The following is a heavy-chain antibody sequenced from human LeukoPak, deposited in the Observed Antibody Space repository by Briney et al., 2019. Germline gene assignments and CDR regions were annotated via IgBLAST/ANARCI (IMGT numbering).Heavy chain of an antibody. J-gene: IGHJ3*02. CDR2: ISSSSSYI. CDR1: GFTFNSHA. V-gene: IGHV3-21*01. CDR3: ARGYYDSSGPSGSAFDI. D-gene: IGHD3-22*01. Sequence: AGGSLRLSCAASGFTFNSHAMSWVRQAPGKGLEWVSSISSSSSYIYYADSVKGRFTISRDNAKNSLYLQMNSLRAEDTAVYYCARGYYDSSGPSGSAFDIWGQGTMVTVSS.